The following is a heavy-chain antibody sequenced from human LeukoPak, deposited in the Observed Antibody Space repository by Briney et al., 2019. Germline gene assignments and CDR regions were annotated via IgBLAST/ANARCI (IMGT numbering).Heavy chain of an antibody. D-gene: IGHD2-15*01. V-gene: IGHV3-73*01. J-gene: IGHJ3*02. CDR2: IRSKANSYAT. CDR1: GFTFSGSA. CDR3: TRLHGRSPVAATPRLMYAFDI. Sequence: GGSLRLSCAASGFTFSGSAMHWVRQASGKGLEWVGRIRSKANSYATAYAASVKGRFTISRDDSKNTAYLQMNSLKTEDTAVYYCTRLHGRSPVAATPRLMYAFDIWGQGTMVTVSS.